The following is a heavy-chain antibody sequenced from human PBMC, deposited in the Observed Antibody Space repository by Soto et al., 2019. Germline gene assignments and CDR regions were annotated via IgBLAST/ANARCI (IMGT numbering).Heavy chain of an antibody. D-gene: IGHD3-3*01. J-gene: IGHJ5*02. Sequence: SETLSLTCTVSGGSISNYYWSWIRQPPGKGLEWIGYVSYSGSTDYNPSLKSRVTISIDTSKNQFSLKLISVTAADTAVYYCARYYDFWSGHNWFDPWGQGTLVTAPQ. CDR1: GGSISNYY. CDR3: ARYYDFWSGHNWFDP. V-gene: IGHV4-59*01. CDR2: VSYSGST.